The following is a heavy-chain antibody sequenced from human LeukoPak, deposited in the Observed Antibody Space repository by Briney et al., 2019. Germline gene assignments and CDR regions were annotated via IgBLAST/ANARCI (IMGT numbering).Heavy chain of an antibody. CDR3: ATLAPNYYDSSGLDY. V-gene: IGHV1-2*02. CDR1: GYTFTGYY. Sequence: ASVKVSCKASGYTFTGYYMHWVRQAPGQGLEWMGWINPNSGGTNYAQKFQGRVTMTRDTSISTAYMELSRLRSDDTVVYYCATLAPNYYDSSGLDYWGQGTLVTVSS. CDR2: INPNSGGT. D-gene: IGHD3-22*01. J-gene: IGHJ4*02.